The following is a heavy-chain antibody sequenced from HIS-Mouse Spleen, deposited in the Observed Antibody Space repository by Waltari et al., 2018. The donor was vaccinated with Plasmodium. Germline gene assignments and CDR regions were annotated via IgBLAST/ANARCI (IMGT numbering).Heavy chain of an antibody. CDR1: GGSFSGYY. CDR2: INHNGST. D-gene: IGHD6-19*01. J-gene: IGHJ4*02. CDR3: ARGPGYSSGWYYFDY. V-gene: IGHV4-34*01. Sequence: QVQLQQWGAGLLKPSETLSLTCAVYGGSFSGYYWSGSRQPPGKGLEWIGEINHNGSTNYNPSLKSRVTISVDTSKNQFSLKLSSVTAADTAVYYCARGPGYSSGWYYFDYWGQGTLVTVSS.